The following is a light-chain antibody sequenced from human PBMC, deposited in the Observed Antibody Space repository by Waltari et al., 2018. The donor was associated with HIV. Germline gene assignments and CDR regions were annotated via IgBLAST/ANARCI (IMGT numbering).Light chain of an antibody. Sequence: QPVLIHSPSASAFLEASVKLTCPRNSGQTRNDSAWHQQQSEKGPRFLMEVNTDGSHNKGNGIPDRFSGSSSGAERYLTISSLQSEDEADYYCQTWATGIRVFGGGTKLTVL. CDR3: QTWATGIRV. CDR1: SGQTRND. V-gene: IGLV4-69*01. J-gene: IGLJ3*02. CDR2: VNTDGSH.